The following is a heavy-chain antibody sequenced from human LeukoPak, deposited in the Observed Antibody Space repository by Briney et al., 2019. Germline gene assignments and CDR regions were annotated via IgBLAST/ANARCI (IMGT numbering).Heavy chain of an antibody. D-gene: IGHD4-23*01. Sequence: GGSLRLSCAASGFTVISNYMSWVRQAPGKGLEWVSFIYSSGDTYYEDSVKSRFTISRDNAKNTLYLEMNSVRAEDTGVYYCARDLTHGGKTYWGQGTLVTVSS. CDR3: ARDLTHGGKTY. V-gene: IGHV3-66*03. J-gene: IGHJ4*02. CDR2: IYSSGDT. CDR1: GFTVISNY.